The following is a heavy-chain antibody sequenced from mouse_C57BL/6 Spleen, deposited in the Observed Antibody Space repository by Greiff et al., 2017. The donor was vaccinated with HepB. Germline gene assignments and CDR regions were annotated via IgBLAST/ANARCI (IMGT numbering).Heavy chain of an antibody. Sequence: EVQLVESGGGLVKPGGSLKLSCAASGFTFSSYTMSWVRQTPEKRLEWVATISGGGGNTYYPDSVKGRFTISRDNAKNTLYLQMSSLRSEDTALYYCARPYGNYYYAMDYWGQGTSVTVSS. CDR1: GFTFSSYT. J-gene: IGHJ4*01. CDR3: ARPYGNYYYAMDY. V-gene: IGHV5-9*01. CDR2: ISGGGGNT. D-gene: IGHD2-1*01.